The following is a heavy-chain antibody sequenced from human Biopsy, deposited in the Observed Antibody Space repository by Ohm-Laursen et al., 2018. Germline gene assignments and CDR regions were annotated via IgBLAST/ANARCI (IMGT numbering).Heavy chain of an antibody. J-gene: IGHJ4*02. CDR1: GGTFTNYA. D-gene: IGHD1-26*01. V-gene: IGHV1-69*01. CDR3: ARDALGGGSYRFFY. CDR2: IIPIFGTA. Sequence: SSVKVSCKASGGTFTNYAISWVRQAPGQGLEWMGGIIPIFGTANYAQKFQGRVTITADESTSTAYMELSSLRSDDTAVYYYARDALGGGSYRFFYWGQGSLVTVSS.